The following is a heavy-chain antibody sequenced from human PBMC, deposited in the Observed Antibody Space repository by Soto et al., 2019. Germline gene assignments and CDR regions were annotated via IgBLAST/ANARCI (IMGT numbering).Heavy chain of an antibody. CDR3: TIDCGGAPCYPGY. V-gene: IGHV1-18*01. D-gene: IGHD2-21*01. CDR1: GYTFASYV. J-gene: IGHJ4*02. Sequence: GASVKISCTASGYTFASYVISWVRQAPGQGLEWMGWISANNGKRSYSQNLQDRVTLTTDTSTSTAYMELRSLRSDDTAVYYCTIDCGGAPCYPGYWGQGTQVTVS. CDR2: ISANNGKR.